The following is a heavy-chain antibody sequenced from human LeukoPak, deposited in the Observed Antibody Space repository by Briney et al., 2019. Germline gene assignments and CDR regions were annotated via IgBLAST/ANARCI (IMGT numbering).Heavy chain of an antibody. V-gene: IGHV4-4*07. Sequence: SETLSLTCSLSGGSFSNYYWHWIRQSAEKGLEWIGHIYHTGDTNDNPSLKSRLTIPVDKSRNLFSLRLTSVTAADTAIYYCARGGSKSWYPLMKWGQGTLVTVSS. CDR3: ARGGSKSWYPLMK. CDR2: IYHTGDT. J-gene: IGHJ4*01. CDR1: GGSFSNYY. D-gene: IGHD6-13*01.